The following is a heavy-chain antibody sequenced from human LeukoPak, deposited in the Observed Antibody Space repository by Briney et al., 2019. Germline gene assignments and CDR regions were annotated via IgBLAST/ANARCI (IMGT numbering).Heavy chain of an antibody. CDR1: GGTFSSYA. Sequence: SVKLSCNASGGTFSSYAISWVRQAPGQGLEWVGRIIPIFGTANYEQKFQGRVTTTTTESTNTAYIELSSLRSEDTSVFYCARDNLDYCDSGGYYSAFDYWGQGTLVTVSS. J-gene: IGHJ4*02. V-gene: IGHV1-69*05. CDR3: ARDNLDYCDSGGYYSAFDY. D-gene: IGHD3-22*01. CDR2: IIPIFGTA.